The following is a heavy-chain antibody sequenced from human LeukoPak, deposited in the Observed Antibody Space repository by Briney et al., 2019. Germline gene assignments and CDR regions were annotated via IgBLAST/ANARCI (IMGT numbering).Heavy chain of an antibody. CDR3: ARRKAPLNYYDSSGSLTPPFDY. V-gene: IGHV4-39*01. CDR2: IYYSGTT. Sequence: SETLSLTCTVSGGSISSSDYYWGWIRQPPGKGLEWIASIYYSGTTHYNPSHQSRVTMSVDTSKNQFSLKLSSVTAADTAVYYCARRKAPLNYYDSSGSLTPPFDYWGQGTLVTVSS. CDR1: GGSISSSDYY. J-gene: IGHJ4*02. D-gene: IGHD3-22*01.